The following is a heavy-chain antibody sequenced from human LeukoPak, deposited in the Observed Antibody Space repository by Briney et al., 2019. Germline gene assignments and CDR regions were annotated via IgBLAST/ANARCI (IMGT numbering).Heavy chain of an antibody. CDR2: IYHSGST. J-gene: IGHJ5*02. CDR1: GGSISSGGYS. V-gene: IGHV4-30-2*01. Sequence: SQTLSLTCAASGGSISSGGYSWSWIRQPPGKGLEWTGYIYHSGSTYYNPSLKSRVTISVDRSKNQFSLKLSSVTAADTAVYYCARAETTSWGIHWFDPWGQGTLVTVSS. D-gene: IGHD1-7*01. CDR3: ARAETTSWGIHWFDP.